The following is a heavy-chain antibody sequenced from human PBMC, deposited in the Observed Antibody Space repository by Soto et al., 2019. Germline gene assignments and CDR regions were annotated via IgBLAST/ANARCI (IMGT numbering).Heavy chain of an antibody. J-gene: IGHJ6*02. Sequence: ASVKVSCKASGGTFSSYAISWVRPAPGQGLEWMGGIIPIFGTANYAQKFQGRVTITADESTSTAYMELSSLRSEDTAVYYCASTIFGVVISKDYGMDVWGQGTTVTVSS. V-gene: IGHV1-69*13. CDR1: GGTFSSYA. CDR3: ASTIFGVVISKDYGMDV. CDR2: IIPIFGTA. D-gene: IGHD3-3*01.